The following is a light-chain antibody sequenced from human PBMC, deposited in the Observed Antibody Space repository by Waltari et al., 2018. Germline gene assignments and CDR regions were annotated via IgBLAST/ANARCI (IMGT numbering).Light chain of an antibody. J-gene: IGLJ2*01. CDR1: SSAVGAYNY. CDR3: SSYGGSNTVV. Sequence: QSALTQPPSASGSPGQSVTISCTGTSSAVGAYNYVSWYQQHPGKAPKLMISEVSKRPSGVPDGCSGSKACHTASLTVSGLQSEDEADYYCSSYGGSNTVVFGGGTKLTVL. V-gene: IGLV2-8*01. CDR2: EVS.